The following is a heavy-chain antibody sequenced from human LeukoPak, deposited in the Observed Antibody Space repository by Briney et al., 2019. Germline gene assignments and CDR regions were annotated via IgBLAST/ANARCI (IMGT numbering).Heavy chain of an antibody. CDR2: IYYSGST. CDR3: ARGGVVATTPRWYYFDY. J-gene: IGHJ4*02. V-gene: IGHV4-59*01. D-gene: IGHD5-12*01. CDR1: DGSISSYY. Sequence: PSETLSLTCTVSDGSISSYYWNWIRQPPGKELEWIGYIYYSGSTIYSPSLKSRVTISVDTSKNQLSLKLNSVTAADTAVYYCARGGVVATTPRWYYFDYWGQGTLVTVSS.